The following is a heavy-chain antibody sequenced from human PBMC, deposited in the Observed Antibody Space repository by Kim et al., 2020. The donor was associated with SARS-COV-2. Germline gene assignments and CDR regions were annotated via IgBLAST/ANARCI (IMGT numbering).Heavy chain of an antibody. CDR3: AKMSWSHSSGQGDH. CDR2: IRDNSDTT. V-gene: IGHV3-23*01. D-gene: IGHD6-19*01. Sequence: GGSLRLSFVVSGFTVTNSHMSWVRQAPGKGLEWVSAIRDNSDTTYYADSVRGRFTISRDSSKNTLYLQINSLRAEDTAVYFCAKMSWSHSSGQGDHWGQGTLVTVSS. J-gene: IGHJ4*02. CDR1: GFTVTNSH.